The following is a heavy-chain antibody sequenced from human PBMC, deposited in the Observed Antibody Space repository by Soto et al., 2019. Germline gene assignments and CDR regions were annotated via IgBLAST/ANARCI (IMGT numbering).Heavy chain of an antibody. Sequence: EVQLLESGGGLVQPGGSLRLSCVASGFTSSTYAMSWVRQAPGKGLEWVSTISYRGDSTYYADSVKGRFTISIDSSRNMLSLQMVSLRAEDTATYYCVGLGYCSTTSCLAWGQGTLVAVSS. J-gene: IGHJ5*02. CDR1: GFTSSTYA. D-gene: IGHD2-2*01. CDR3: VGLGYCSTTSCLA. CDR2: ISYRGDST. V-gene: IGHV3-23*01.